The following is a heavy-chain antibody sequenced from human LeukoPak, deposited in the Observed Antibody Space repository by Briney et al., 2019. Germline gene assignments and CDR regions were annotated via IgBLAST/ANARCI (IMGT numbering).Heavy chain of an antibody. Sequence: ASVKVSCKVSGYTLTELSMHWVRQAPGKGLEWMGGFDPEDGETIYAQKFQGRVTMTEDTSTDTAYMELRSLRSDDTAAYYCARDLPGGSSGWYAVTVKNILGLNYYYYMDVWGKGTTVTVSS. CDR2: FDPEDGET. J-gene: IGHJ6*03. V-gene: IGHV1-24*01. CDR1: GYTLTELS. D-gene: IGHD6-19*01. CDR3: ARDLPGGSSGWYAVTVKNILGLNYYYYMDV.